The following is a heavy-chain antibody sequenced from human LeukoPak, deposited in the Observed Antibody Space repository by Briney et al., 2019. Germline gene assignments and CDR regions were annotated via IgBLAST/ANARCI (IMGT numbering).Heavy chain of an antibody. Sequence: EASVKVSCKASGYTFTTYKMHWVRQAPGQGVEWMGLINPNGGNTIYAQKFHDRVTMTRDTSTSTAYMELSSLRSEDTAVYYCARGSNGAWGQGTLVTVSS. V-gene: IGHV1-46*01. CDR1: GYTFTTYK. D-gene: IGHD4/OR15-4a*01. CDR3: ARGSNGA. CDR2: INPNGGNT. J-gene: IGHJ5*02.